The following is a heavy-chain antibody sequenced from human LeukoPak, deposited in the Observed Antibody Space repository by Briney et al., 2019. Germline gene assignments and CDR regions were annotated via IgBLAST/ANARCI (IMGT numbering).Heavy chain of an antibody. Sequence: PGGSLRLSCAASGFTFSSYSMNWVRQAPGKGLEWVSSISSSSSYIYYADSVKGRFTISRDNAKNSLYLQMNSLRAEDTAVYYCARDYAPFYYHDSSGYYYLDYWGQGTLVTVSS. J-gene: IGHJ4*02. CDR2: ISSSSSYI. D-gene: IGHD3-22*01. V-gene: IGHV3-21*01. CDR3: ARDYAPFYYHDSSGYYYLDY. CDR1: GFTFSSYS.